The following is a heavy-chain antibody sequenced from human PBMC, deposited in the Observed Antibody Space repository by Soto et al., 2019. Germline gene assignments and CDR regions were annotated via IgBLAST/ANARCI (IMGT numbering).Heavy chain of an antibody. CDR3: XXXXXXDYIWGSYGY. J-gene: IGHJ4*02. Sequence: QVQLVQSGAEVEKPGSSVKVSCKASGGTFSSYTISWVRQAPGQGLEWMGRIIPILGIANYAQKFQGRVTITADKSTSTAYMEXXXXXXXXXAXXXXXXXXXXDYIWGSYGYWGQGTLVTVSS. V-gene: IGHV1-69*02. D-gene: IGHD3-16*01. CDR1: GGTFSSYT. CDR2: IIPILGIA.